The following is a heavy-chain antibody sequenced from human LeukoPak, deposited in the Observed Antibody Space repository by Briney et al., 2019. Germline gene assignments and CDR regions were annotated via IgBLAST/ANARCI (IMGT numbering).Heavy chain of an antibody. V-gene: IGHV4-31*03. J-gene: IGHJ6*02. D-gene: IGHD4-11*01. CDR1: GGSISSGGYY. Sequence: SQTLSLTCTVSGGSISSGGYYWSWIRQHPGKGLEWIGYIYYSGSTYYNPSLKSRVTISADTSKNQFSLKLSSVTAADTAVYYCARDSVDYTDYYYYGMDVWGQGTTVTVSS. CDR3: ARDSVDYTDYYYYGMDV. CDR2: IYYSGST.